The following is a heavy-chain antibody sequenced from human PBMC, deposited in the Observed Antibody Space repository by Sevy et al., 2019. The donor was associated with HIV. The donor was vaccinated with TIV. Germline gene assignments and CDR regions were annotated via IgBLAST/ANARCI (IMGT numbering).Heavy chain of an antibody. D-gene: IGHD6-19*01. CDR2: IWYDGTNK. J-gene: IGHJ4*01. CDR1: GFSFSGYG. CDR3: ARERIAVSGMGYYFDF. V-gene: IGHV3-33*01. Sequence: GGSLRLSCAASGFSFSGYGMHRVRQAPGKGLEWVAVIWYDGTNKEYKDSVKGRYTISRDNSKNTLYLQMNSLRAEDTAVYYCARERIAVSGMGYYFDFWGHGTLVTVSS.